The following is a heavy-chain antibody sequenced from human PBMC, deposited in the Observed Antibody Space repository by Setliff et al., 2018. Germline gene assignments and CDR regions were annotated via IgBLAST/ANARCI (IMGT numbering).Heavy chain of an antibody. CDR1: GGSISSHY. D-gene: IGHD6-19*01. CDR2: VYYSGRT. Sequence: SETLSLTCTVSGGSISSHYWSWIRQPPGRGLEWIGSVYYSGRTNFYNPSLESRVTISVDTSRTHFSLRLTSVTAADTAVYYCARQPGRYNSPINWFDPWGQGTLVTVSS. CDR3: ARQPGRYNSPINWFDP. V-gene: IGHV4-59*08. J-gene: IGHJ5*02.